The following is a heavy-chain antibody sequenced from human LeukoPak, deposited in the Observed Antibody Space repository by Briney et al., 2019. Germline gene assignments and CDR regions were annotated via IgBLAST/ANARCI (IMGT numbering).Heavy chain of an antibody. CDR2: INPNSGGT. Sequence: ASVKVSCKASGYTFTVHHMYWVRQAPGQGLEWMGWINPNSGGTNFVQKFHGRVTMTRDTSISKAYMELSRLRSDDTAVYYCALSTVATEAFDIWGQGTMVTVSS. CDR1: GYTFTVHH. D-gene: IGHD4-17*01. J-gene: IGHJ3*02. CDR3: ALSTVATEAFDI. V-gene: IGHV1-2*02.